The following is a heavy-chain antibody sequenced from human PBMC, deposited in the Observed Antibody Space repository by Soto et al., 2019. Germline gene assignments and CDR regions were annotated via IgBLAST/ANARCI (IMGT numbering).Heavy chain of an antibody. CDR1: GFTVSGNY. CDR2: IYSDGTT. J-gene: IGHJ4*02. CDR3: ARVSSDSIPRVDF. V-gene: IGHV3-53*01. D-gene: IGHD6-19*01. Sequence: EVQVVESGGDLIQPGGSLRLSCAASGFTVSGNYMNWVRQAPGKGLEWVSVIYSDGTTYYADSVKGRFTISRDNSKNTLYLQMNSLRAGDTAVYYCARVSSDSIPRVDFWGQGPLVTVSS.